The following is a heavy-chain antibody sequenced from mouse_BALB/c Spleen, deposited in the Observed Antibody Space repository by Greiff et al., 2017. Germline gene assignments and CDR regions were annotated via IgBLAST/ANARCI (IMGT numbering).Heavy chain of an antibody. CDR3: ARAPYGNYFDY. J-gene: IGHJ2*01. CDR1: GFTFSSYA. CDR2: ISSGGST. D-gene: IGHD2-1*01. Sequence: DVKLVESGGGLVKPGGSLKLSCAASGFTFSSYAMSWVRQTPEKRLEWVASISSGGSTYYPDSVKGRFTISRDNARNILYLQMSSLRSEDTAMYYCARAPYGNYFDYWGQGTTLTVSS. V-gene: IGHV5-6-5*01.